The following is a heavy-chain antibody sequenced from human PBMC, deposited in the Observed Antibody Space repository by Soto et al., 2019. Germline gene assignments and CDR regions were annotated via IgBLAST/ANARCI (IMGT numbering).Heavy chain of an antibody. V-gene: IGHV3-9*01. D-gene: IGHD3-22*01. Sequence: GGSLRLSCAASGFTFDDYAMHWVRQAPGKGLEWVSGISWNSGSIGYADSVKGRFTISRGNAKNSLYLQMNSLRTEDTALYYCAKGYYDSIMRSFDIWGQGTMVTVSS. CDR2: ISWNSGSI. CDR3: AKGYYDSIMRSFDI. J-gene: IGHJ3*02. CDR1: GFTFDDYA.